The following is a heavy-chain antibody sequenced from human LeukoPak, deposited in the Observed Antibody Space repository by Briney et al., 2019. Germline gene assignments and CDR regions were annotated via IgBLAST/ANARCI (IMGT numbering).Heavy chain of an antibody. J-gene: IGHJ4*02. V-gene: IGHV3-30*18. Sequence: PGGSLRLSCAASGFAFSTYDMHWVRQAPGKGLEWVAVISYDGSNKYYADSVKGRFTISRDNSKNTLYLQMNSLRAEDTAVYYCAKVATIETQIDYWGQGTLVTVSS. CDR3: AKVATIETQIDY. D-gene: IGHD5-12*01. CDR1: GFAFSTYD. CDR2: ISYDGSNK.